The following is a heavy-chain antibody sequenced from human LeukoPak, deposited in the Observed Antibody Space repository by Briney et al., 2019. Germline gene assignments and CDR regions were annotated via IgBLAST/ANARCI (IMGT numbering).Heavy chain of an antibody. Sequence: PSETLSLTCAVSGGSFSGYYWTWIRQPRGKGLEWIGEINHSGSANYNPSLKSRVTIPLDTSKNQFSLKLSSVTAADTAVYYCARGQGTVTTHWGQGTLVTVSS. D-gene: IGHD4-17*01. J-gene: IGHJ4*02. V-gene: IGHV4-34*01. CDR3: ARGQGTVTTH. CDR1: GGSFSGYY. CDR2: INHSGSA.